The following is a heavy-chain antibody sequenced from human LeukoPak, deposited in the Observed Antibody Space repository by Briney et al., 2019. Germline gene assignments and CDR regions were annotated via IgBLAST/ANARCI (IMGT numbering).Heavy chain of an antibody. J-gene: IGHJ4*02. CDR1: GYTFTGYY. CDR2: INPSGGST. V-gene: IGHV1-46*01. CDR3: ASPGEKDYYFDY. D-gene: IGHD3-16*01. Sequence: ASVKVSCKASGYTFTGYYMHWVRQAPGQGLEWMGIINPSGGSTSYAQKFQGRVTMTRDTSTSTVYMELSSLRSEDTAVYYCASPGEKDYYFDYWGQGTLVTVSS.